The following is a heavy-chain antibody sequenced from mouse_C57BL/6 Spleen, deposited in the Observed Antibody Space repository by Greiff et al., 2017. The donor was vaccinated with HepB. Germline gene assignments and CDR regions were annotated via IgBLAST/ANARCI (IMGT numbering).Heavy chain of an antibody. CDR3: ARCYYDYGLYWYFDV. CDR2: IYPGGGYT. D-gene: IGHD2-4*01. Sequence: QVQLKESGAELVRPGTSVKMSCKASGYTFTNYWIGWAKQRPGHGLEWIGDIYPGGGYTNYNEKFKGKATLTADKSSSTAYMQFSSLTSEDSAIYYCARCYYDYGLYWYFDVWGTGTTVTVSS. V-gene: IGHV1-63*01. J-gene: IGHJ1*03. CDR1: GYTFTNYW.